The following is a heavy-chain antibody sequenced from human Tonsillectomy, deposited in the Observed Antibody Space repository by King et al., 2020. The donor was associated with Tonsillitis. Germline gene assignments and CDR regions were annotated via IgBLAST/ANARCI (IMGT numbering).Heavy chain of an antibody. J-gene: IGHJ4*02. CDR2: IYYSGST. CDR1: GGSISSSSYY. D-gene: IGHD5-18*01. V-gene: IGHV4-39*07. CDR3: ARSSRPRRAMAFFDY. Sequence: LQLQESGPGLVKPSETLSLTCTVSGGSISSSSYYWGWIRQPPGKGLEWIGSIYYSGSTYYNPSLKSRVTISVDTSKNQLSLNLSSVTAADTAVYYCARSSRPRRAMAFFDYWGQGTLVTVSS.